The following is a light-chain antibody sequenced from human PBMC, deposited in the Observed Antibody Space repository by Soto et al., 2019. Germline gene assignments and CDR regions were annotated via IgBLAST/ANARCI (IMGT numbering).Light chain of an antibody. Sequence: QAVVTQEPSLTVSPGGTVTLTCGSSTGAVTSGHYPYWFQVKPGQAPRTLLSDVNNKHSWTPARFSGSLLGGKAALTLSGAQPEDEADYCCMLSDSGPSIFGRGTQLTVL. V-gene: IGLV7-46*01. CDR1: TGAVTSGHY. CDR3: MLSDSGPSI. CDR2: DVN. J-gene: IGLJ7*01.